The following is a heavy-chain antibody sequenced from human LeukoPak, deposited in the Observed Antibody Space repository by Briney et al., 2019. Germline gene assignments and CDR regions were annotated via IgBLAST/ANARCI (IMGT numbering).Heavy chain of an antibody. CDR3: ARERGSSSWMTFDY. V-gene: IGHV3-21*01. CDR1: GFTFSSYS. J-gene: IGHJ4*02. Sequence: GGSLRLSCAASGFTFSSYSMNWVRQAPGKGLEWVSSISSSSSYIYYADSVKGRFTISRDNAKNSLYLQMSSLRAEDTAVYYCARERGSSSWMTFDYWGQGTLVTVSS. D-gene: IGHD6-13*01. CDR2: ISSSSSYI.